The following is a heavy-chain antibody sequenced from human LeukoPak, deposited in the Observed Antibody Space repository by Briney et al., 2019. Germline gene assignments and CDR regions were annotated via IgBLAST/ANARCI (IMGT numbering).Heavy chain of an antibody. Sequence: PSETLSLTCSVSGGSTRSGRHHWAWVRQPPGKGLEFIGSLDESGRPYYNAPLKSRVTISDDSSGKQFSLNLSSVTAADTAVYYCARELGGYPFFMDVWGRGTTVIVSS. V-gene: IGHV4-39*07. CDR3: ARELGGYPFFMDV. CDR1: GGSTRSGRHH. D-gene: IGHD2-15*01. J-gene: IGHJ6*03. CDR2: LDESGRP.